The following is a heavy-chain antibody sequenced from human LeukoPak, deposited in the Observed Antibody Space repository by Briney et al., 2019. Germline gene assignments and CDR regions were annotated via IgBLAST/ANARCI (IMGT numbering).Heavy chain of an antibody. CDR1: GFTFSSYS. V-gene: IGHV3-21*01. J-gene: IGHJ3*02. D-gene: IGHD2-15*01. Sequence: GGSLRLSCAASGFTFSSYSMNWVRQAPGKGLEWVSSISSSSSYIYYADSVKGRFTISRDNAKNSPYLQMNSLRAEDTAVYYCARVVALDDAFDIWGQGTMVTVSS. CDR3: ARVVALDDAFDI. CDR2: ISSSSSYI.